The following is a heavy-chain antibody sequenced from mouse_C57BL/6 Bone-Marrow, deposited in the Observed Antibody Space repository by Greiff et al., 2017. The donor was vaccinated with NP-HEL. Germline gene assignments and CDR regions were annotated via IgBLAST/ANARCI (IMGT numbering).Heavy chain of an antibody. Sequence: VQVVESGAELVRPGTSVKVSCKASGYAFTNYLIEWVKQRPGQGLEWIGVINPGSGGTNYNEKFKGKATLTADKSSSTAYLQLSSLTSEDSAVYFCARRRGKAIPFAYWGQGTLVTVSA. V-gene: IGHV1-54*01. J-gene: IGHJ3*01. CDR1: GYAFTNYL. CDR3: ARRRGKAIPFAY. CDR2: INPGSGGT.